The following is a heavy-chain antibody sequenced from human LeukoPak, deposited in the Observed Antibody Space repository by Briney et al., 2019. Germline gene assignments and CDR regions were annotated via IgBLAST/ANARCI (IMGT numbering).Heavy chain of an antibody. D-gene: IGHD3-10*01. V-gene: IGHV4-34*01. Sequence: PSETLSLTCAVCGGSFSGYYWSWIRQPPGKGLEWIGEINHSGSTNYNPSLKSRVTISVDTSKNQLSLKLSSVTAADTAVYYCARGPYYYGSGSYLNYWGQGTLVTVSS. CDR3: ARGPYYYGSGSYLNY. J-gene: IGHJ4*02. CDR1: GGSFSGYY. CDR2: INHSGST.